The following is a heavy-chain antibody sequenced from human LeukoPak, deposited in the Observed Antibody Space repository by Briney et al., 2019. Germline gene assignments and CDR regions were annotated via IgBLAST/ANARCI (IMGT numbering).Heavy chain of an antibody. Sequence: GGSLRLSCAASGFTFSSSCMTWVRQAPGKGLEWVASIREDGSEKTSVDSVKGRFTISRDNAKNSLYLQMDSLRAEDTAVYYCARGPTNGQAFDYWGQGTLVSVSS. V-gene: IGHV3-7*01. CDR3: ARGPTNGQAFDY. D-gene: IGHD2-8*01. CDR2: IREDGSEK. J-gene: IGHJ4*02. CDR1: GFTFSSSC.